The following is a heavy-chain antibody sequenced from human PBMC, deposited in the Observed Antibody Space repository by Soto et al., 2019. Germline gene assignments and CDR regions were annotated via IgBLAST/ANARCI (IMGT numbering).Heavy chain of an antibody. CDR3: AKDKDIVVVPAAIQGDAFDI. D-gene: IGHD2-2*02. CDR1: GFTFDDYA. J-gene: IGHJ3*02. CDR2: ISWNRGSI. V-gene: IGHV3-9*01. Sequence: PGGSLRLSCAASGFTFDDYAMHWVRQAPGKGLEWVSGISWNRGSIGYADSVKGRFTISRDNAKNSLYLQMNSLRAEDTALYYCAKDKDIVVVPAAIQGDAFDIWGQGTMVTVSS.